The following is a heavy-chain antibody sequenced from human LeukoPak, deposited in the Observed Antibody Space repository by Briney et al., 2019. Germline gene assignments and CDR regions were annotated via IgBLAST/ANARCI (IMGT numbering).Heavy chain of an antibody. Sequence: ASVKVSCKASGYTFTGYYMHWVRQAPGQGLEWMGRINPNSGGTNYAQKFQGRVTMTRDTSISTAYMELSRLRPDDTAVYYCARVYDNSGYEGDYWGQGTLVTVSS. V-gene: IGHV1-2*06. CDR3: ARVYDNSGYEGDY. CDR1: GYTFTGYY. CDR2: INPNSGGT. D-gene: IGHD3-22*01. J-gene: IGHJ4*02.